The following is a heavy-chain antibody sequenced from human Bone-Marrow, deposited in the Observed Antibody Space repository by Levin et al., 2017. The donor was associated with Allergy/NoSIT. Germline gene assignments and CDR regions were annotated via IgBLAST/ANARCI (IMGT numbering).Heavy chain of an antibody. V-gene: IGHV3-30-3*01. CDR1: GFTFSSYA. D-gene: IGHD1-7*01. CDR2: ISYDGSNK. J-gene: IGHJ4*02. CDR3: ARDQLAGTTRSFGY. Sequence: LTGGSLRLSCAASGFTFSSYAMHWVRQAPGKGLEWVAVISYDGSNKYYADSVKGRFTISRDNSKNTLYLQMNSLRAEDTAVYYCARDQLAGTTRSFGYWGQGTLVTVSS.